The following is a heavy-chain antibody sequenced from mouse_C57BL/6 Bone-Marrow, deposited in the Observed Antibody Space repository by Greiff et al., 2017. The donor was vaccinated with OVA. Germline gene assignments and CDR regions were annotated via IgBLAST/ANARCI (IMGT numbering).Heavy chain of an antibody. CDR1: GYTFTSYW. D-gene: IGHD1-1*01. CDR3: AREGDYYGSSYEV. J-gene: IGHJ2*01. V-gene: IGHV1-61*01. CDR2: IYPSDSET. Sequence: QVQLKQPGAELVRPGSSVKLSCKASGYTFTSYWMDWVKQRPGQGLEWIGNIYPSDSETHYNQKFKDKATLTVDKSSSTAYMQLSSLTSEDSAVYYCAREGDYYGSSYEVWSQGTTLTVSS.